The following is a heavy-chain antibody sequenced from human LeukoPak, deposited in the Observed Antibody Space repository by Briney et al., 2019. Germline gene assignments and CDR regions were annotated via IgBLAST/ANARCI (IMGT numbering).Heavy chain of an antibody. D-gene: IGHD3-10*01. CDR1: GGSISSYY. Sequence: PSETLSLTCTVSGGSISSYYWTWIRQPPGKGLEWIGEINHSGSTNYNPSLKSRVTISVDTSKNQFSLKLSSVTAADTAVYYCASGVGSYYYDYWGQGTLVTVSS. V-gene: IGHV4-34*01. CDR3: ASGVGSYYYDY. J-gene: IGHJ4*02. CDR2: INHSGST.